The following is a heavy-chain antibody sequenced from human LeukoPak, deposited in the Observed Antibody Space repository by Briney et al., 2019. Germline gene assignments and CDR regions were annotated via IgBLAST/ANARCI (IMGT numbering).Heavy chain of an antibody. CDR2: ISSSSSYI. V-gene: IGHV3-21*01. CDR1: GFTFNSYR. J-gene: IGHJ4*02. Sequence: RSGGSLRLSCAASGFTFNSYRMNWVRQAPGEGLEWGSSISSSSSYIYYTASVKGRFTISRDNAKNSLDLQMKDLRVEDTAMYYCARDFLSDENQLRLAAPCDYWGQGTLVTVS. D-gene: IGHD2-15*01. CDR3: ARDFLSDENQLRLAAPCDY.